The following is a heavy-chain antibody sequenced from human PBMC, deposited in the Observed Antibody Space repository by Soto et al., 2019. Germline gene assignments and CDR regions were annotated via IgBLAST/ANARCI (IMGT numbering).Heavy chain of an antibody. Sequence: QVQLQQWGTGLLKPSETLSLTCAAYGGSFSGYYWTWLRQPPGEGLEWIGEVNHDGVTKYNPSLKSRVTISVDISSYQFFLKLNSMTAAGTAVYYCERRGGGTEFWGQGALVAVSS. CDR2: VNHDGVT. V-gene: IGHV4-34*01. CDR3: ERRGGGTEF. D-gene: IGHD3-10*01. J-gene: IGHJ4*02. CDR1: GGSFSGYY.